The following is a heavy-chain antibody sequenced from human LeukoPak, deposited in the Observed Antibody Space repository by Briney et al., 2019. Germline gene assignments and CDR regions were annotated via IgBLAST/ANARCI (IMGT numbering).Heavy chain of an antibody. J-gene: IGHJ4*02. CDR1: GFTFSTYS. V-gene: IGHV3-21*01. D-gene: IGHD5-24*01. CDR2: ISYISSYT. Sequence: GGSLRLSCAASGFTFSTYSMNWVRQAPGKGLEWVSSISYISSYTFYADSVKGRFTISRDNAKNSLYLQMNTLRAEDTALYYCAREMAAIQDLDFWGQGTLVTVSS. CDR3: AREMAAIQDLDF.